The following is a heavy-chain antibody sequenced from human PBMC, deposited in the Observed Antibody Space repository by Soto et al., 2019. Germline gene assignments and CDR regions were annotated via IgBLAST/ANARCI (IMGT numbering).Heavy chain of an antibody. CDR1: GFTFSSYS. Sequence: SLRLSCAASGFTFSSYSMNWVRQAPGKGLQWVSYISSSGSTTYYADSVRGRFTISRDDAKNSLYLQMNSLRDEDTTVYYCARPSKMYTSSSCGMDVWGQGTTVTASS. D-gene: IGHD6-6*01. J-gene: IGHJ6*02. CDR3: ARPSKMYTSSSCGMDV. CDR2: ISSSGSTT. V-gene: IGHV3-48*02.